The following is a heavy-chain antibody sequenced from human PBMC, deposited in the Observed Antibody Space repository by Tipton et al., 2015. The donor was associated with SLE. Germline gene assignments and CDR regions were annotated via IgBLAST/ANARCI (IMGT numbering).Heavy chain of an antibody. J-gene: IGHJ3*02. CDR2: IRSKAYGGTT. Sequence: SLRLSCAASGLTVSDNYMSWVRQAPGKGLEWVGFIRSKAYGGTTEYAASVKGRFTISRDDSKSIAYLQMNSLKTEDTAVYYCTLDILTGYFAFDIWGQGTMVTVSS. CDR3: TLDILTGYFAFDI. CDR1: GLTVSDNY. D-gene: IGHD3-9*01. V-gene: IGHV3-49*04.